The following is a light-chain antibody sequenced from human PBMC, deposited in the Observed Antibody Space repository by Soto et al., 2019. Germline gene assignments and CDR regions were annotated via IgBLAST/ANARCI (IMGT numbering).Light chain of an antibody. CDR3: GAWDERLNGYI. J-gene: IGLJ1*01. CDR1: SSNIGINT. V-gene: IGLV1-44*01. CDR2: TDN. Sequence: QSVLTQPPSSSVAPGQRVTISCSGGSSNIGINTVNRYQQHPGTAPKVLIYTDNERPAGVPDRFSGSKSGSSGSLAVKGLKSGDEADYYCGAWDERLNGYILGPRTKVTVL.